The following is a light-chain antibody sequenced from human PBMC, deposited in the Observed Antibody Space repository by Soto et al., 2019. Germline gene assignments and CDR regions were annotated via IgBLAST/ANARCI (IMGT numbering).Light chain of an antibody. CDR1: SSDVGGYNY. J-gene: IGLJ1*01. CDR2: DVS. Sequence: QSALTQPASVSGSPGQSITISCTGTSSDVGGYNYVSWYQQHPGKAPKLMIYDVSNRPSGVSNRFSGSKSGNTASLTISGLQAEDEADYYCSSYTSSSTNYVFGTGTNLTVL. V-gene: IGLV2-14*01. CDR3: SSYTSSSTNYV.